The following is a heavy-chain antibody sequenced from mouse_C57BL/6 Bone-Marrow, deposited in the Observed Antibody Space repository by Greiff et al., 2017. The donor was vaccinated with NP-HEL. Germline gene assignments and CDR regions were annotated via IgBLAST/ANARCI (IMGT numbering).Heavy chain of an antibody. J-gene: IGHJ1*03. D-gene: IGHD1-1*01. V-gene: IGHV5-17*03. CDR3: ARDYYGSSYGYFDV. Sequence: EVHLVESGGGLVKPGGSLKLSCAASGFTFSDYGMHWVRQAPEKGLEWVAYISSSGSYTYYPDSVKGRFTISRDNAKNTLYLQMSSLKSDDTAMYYCARDYYGSSYGYFDVWGTGTTVTVSS. CDR1: GFTFSDYG. CDR2: ISSSGSYT.